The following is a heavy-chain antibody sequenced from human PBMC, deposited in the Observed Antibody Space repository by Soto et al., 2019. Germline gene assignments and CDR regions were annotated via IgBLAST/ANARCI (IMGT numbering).Heavy chain of an antibody. J-gene: IGHJ4*02. Sequence: RLSCAASGFTFSNAWMSWVRQAPGKGLEWVGRIKSKVDSATTDYAAPVKGRFSISRDDSRNTLYLQMNSLKIEDTAVYYCTTEDHITRNWGQGNLVTVSS. D-gene: IGHD1-20*01. CDR1: GFTFSNAW. CDR2: IKSKVDSATT. CDR3: TTEDHITRN. V-gene: IGHV3-15*01.